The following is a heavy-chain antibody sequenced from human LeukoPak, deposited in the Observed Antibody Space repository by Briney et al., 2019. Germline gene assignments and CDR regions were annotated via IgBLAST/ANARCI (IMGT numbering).Heavy chain of an antibody. J-gene: IGHJ4*02. Sequence: GGSLRLSCAASGFTFSHFWMHWVRQVPGKGLVWVSRISNDGSRTAYADSVKGRFTISRDNAKNTLYLQMSSLRVEDTAVYYCVRGVPVTPGIDYWGQGTLVTVSS. CDR3: VRGVPVTPGIDY. CDR2: ISNDGSRT. CDR1: GFTFSHFW. D-gene: IGHD2-2*01. V-gene: IGHV3-74*01.